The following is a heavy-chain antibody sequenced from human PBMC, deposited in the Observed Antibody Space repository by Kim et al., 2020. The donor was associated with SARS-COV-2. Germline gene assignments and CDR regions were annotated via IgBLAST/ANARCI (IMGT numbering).Heavy chain of an antibody. CDR3: AKSVGYYYYYGMDV. V-gene: IGHV3-23*01. CDR2: ISGSGGST. Sequence: GGSLRLSCAASGFTLSSYAMSWVCQAPGKGLEWVSAISGSGGSTYYADSVKGRFTISRDNSKNTLYLQMNSLRAEDTAVYYCAKSVGYYYYYGMDVWGQGTTVTVSS. CDR1: GFTLSSYA. J-gene: IGHJ6*02.